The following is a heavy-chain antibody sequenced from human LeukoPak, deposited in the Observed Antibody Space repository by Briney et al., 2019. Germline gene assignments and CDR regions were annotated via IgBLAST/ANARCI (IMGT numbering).Heavy chain of an antibody. CDR2: IYHSGST. CDR1: GYSIISDYY. V-gene: IGHV4-38-2*02. J-gene: IGHJ4*02. Sequence: SETLSLTCTVSGYSIISDYYWGWVRQPPGKGLEWIGEIYHSGSTNYNPSLKSRVTISVDKFKNQFSLKLSSVTAADTAVYYCARVSSSYHFDYWGQGTLVTVSS. CDR3: ARVSSSYHFDY. D-gene: IGHD6-13*01.